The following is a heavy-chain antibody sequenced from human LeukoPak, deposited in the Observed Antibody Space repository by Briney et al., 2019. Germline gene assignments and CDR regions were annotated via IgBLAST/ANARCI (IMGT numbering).Heavy chain of an antibody. CDR1: GYTFTSYY. D-gene: IGHD2-21*02. Sequence: VASVKVSCKASGYTFTSYYMHWVRQAPGQGLEWMGIINPSGGSTSYAQKFQGRVTMTRDTSTSTVYMELSSLRSEDTAVYYCARGDCGGDCDWGYFDYWGQGTLVTVSS. CDR3: ARGDCGGDCDWGYFDY. V-gene: IGHV1-46*01. J-gene: IGHJ4*02. CDR2: INPSGGST.